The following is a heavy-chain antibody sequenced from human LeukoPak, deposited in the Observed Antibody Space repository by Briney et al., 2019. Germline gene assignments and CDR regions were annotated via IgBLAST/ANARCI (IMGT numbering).Heavy chain of an antibody. J-gene: IGHJ6*03. V-gene: IGHV1-2*02. D-gene: IGHD2-8*01. CDR3: ARSAEHCNNGVCFTDYYMDV. CDR2: INPNSGDT. Sequence: ASVKVSCKASGYVFTGYYMHWVRQAPGQGLEWMGWINPNSGDTNFAQTFQGRVTMTRDTSITTAYMELSSLTSDDTAVYFCARSAEHCNNGVCFTDYYMDVWGKGTTVTVSS. CDR1: GYVFTGYY.